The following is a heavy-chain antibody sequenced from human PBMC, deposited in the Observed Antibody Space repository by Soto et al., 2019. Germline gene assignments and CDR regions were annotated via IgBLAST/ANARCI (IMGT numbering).Heavy chain of an antibody. CDR3: ARVLGGLWFGDIQPFDY. CDR1: GFTFSSYA. D-gene: IGHD3-10*01. CDR2: ISYDGSNK. J-gene: IGHJ4*02. Sequence: PGGSLRLSCAASGFTFSSYAMHWVRQAPGKGLEWVAVISYDGSNKYYADSVKGRFTISRDNSKNTLYLQMNSLRAEDTAVYYCARVLGGLWFGDIQPFDYWGQGTLVTVSS. V-gene: IGHV3-30*04.